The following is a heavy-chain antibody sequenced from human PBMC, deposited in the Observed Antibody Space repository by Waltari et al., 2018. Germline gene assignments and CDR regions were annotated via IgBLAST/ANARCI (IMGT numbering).Heavy chain of an antibody. CDR1: GYIFTSYD. D-gene: IGHD6-6*01. Sequence: QVQLVQSGAEVKKPGASVKVSCKASGYIFTSYDINWVRQATGQGLEWMGWMKPNSGNTGYAQKFQGRVTMTINTSISTAYMELSSLRSEDTAVYYCTTGGDYSSSGEGWFDPWGQGTLVSVSS. V-gene: IGHV1-8*01. CDR3: TTGGDYSSSGEGWFDP. J-gene: IGHJ5*02. CDR2: MKPNSGNT.